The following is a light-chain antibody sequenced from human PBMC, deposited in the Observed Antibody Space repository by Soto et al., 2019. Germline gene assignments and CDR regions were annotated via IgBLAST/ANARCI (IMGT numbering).Light chain of an antibody. CDR2: GDN. V-gene: IGLV1-40*01. Sequence: QSVLTQPPSVSGAPGQRVTISCSGSSSNIGARYDVLWFQQLPGTAPKLLICGDNNRPSGVPDRFSGSKSGTAASLAITGLQAEDEADYYCQSYDSSLSGVVFGGGTKVTVL. CDR3: QSYDSSLSGVV. CDR1: SSNIGARYD. J-gene: IGLJ2*01.